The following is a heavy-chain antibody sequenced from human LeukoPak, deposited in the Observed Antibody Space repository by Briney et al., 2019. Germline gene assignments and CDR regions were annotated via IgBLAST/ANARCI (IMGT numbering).Heavy chain of an antibody. Sequence: AGGSLRLSCAASGFTFSSYAMSWVRQAPGKGLEWVSAISGSGGSTYYADSVKGRFTISRDNSKNTLYLQMNSLRAEDTAVYYCANWGLTTVTTGKSEDVFDYWGQGTLVTVSS. D-gene: IGHD4-17*01. J-gene: IGHJ4*02. CDR2: ISGSGGST. V-gene: IGHV3-23*01. CDR3: ANWGLTTVTTGKSEDVFDY. CDR1: GFTFSSYA.